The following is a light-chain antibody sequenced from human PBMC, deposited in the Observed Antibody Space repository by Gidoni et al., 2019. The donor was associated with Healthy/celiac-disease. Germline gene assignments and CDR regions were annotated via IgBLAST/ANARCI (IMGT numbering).Light chain of an antibody. CDR3: QQSYSTRVT. J-gene: IGKJ3*01. Sequence: DTQMTPSPSSLSASVGDRVTITCRASQSISSYLNWYQQKPGKAPKLLIYAASSLQSGVPSRFSGSGSGTDFTLTISSLQPEDFATYYCQQSYSTRVTFXPXTKVDIK. CDR1: QSISSY. V-gene: IGKV1-39*01. CDR2: AAS.